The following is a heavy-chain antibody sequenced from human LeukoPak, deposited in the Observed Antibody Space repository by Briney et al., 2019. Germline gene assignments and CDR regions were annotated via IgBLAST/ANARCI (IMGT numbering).Heavy chain of an antibody. J-gene: IGHJ4*02. D-gene: IGHD3-22*01. V-gene: IGHV3-33*01. CDR1: GFTFSSYG. CDR3: ARAEDSSGYTYDY. Sequence: GGSLRLSCAASGFTFSSYGMHWVRQAPGKRLEWVAVIWYDGSNKYYADSVKGRFTISRDNSKNTLYLQMNSLRAEDTAVYYCARAEDSSGYTYDYWGQGTLVTVSS. CDR2: IWYDGSNK.